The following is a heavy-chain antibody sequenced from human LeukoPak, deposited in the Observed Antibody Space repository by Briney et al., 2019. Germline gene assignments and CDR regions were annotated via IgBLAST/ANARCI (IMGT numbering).Heavy chain of an antibody. D-gene: IGHD1-26*01. V-gene: IGHV3-48*02. CDR3: ARAKVGTKYDGMDV. Sequence: GGSLRLSCAASGFTFSSYSMDWVRQAPGKGLEWVSYISSSSGTIYYAASVKGRFTISRDNAKNLLYLQMNSLRDEDTAVYYCARAKVGTKYDGMDVWGQGTTVTVSS. J-gene: IGHJ6*02. CDR1: GFTFSSYS. CDR2: ISSSSGTI.